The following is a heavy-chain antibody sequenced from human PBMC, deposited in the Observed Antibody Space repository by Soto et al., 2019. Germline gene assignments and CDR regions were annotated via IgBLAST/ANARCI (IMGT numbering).Heavy chain of an antibody. CDR3: ASIAAPGTTHFDY. V-gene: IGHV4-39*01. CDR2: IYYSGNT. Sequence: PSETLSLNCTVSGGSIGSSSYYWGWIRQPPGKGLEWIGNIYYSGNTFYNPSLKSRVTISVDTSKNQFYLHLTSVTAADTAIFYCASIAAPGTTHFDYWGQGTLVTVSS. CDR1: GGSIGSSSYY. J-gene: IGHJ4*02. D-gene: IGHD6-13*01.